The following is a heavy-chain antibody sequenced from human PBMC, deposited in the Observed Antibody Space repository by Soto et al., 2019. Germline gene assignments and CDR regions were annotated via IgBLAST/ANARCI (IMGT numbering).Heavy chain of an antibody. CDR1: GGSVNIGTYY. Sequence: SETLSLTCAVSGGSVNIGTYYWSRIRQPPGKGLEWIGFIHYSGSTNYNPSLKGRVTMSVDTSKNQFSLKLTSVNTADTAIYYCTRGGDPYKTGHWGQGTLVTVSS. V-gene: IGHV4-61*01. CDR3: TRGGDPYKTGH. D-gene: IGHD2-21*01. CDR2: IHYSGST. J-gene: IGHJ4*02.